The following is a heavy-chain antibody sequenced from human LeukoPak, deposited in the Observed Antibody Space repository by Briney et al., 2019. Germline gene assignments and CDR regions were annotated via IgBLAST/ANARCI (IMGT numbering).Heavy chain of an antibody. CDR1: GFTFSSYG. V-gene: IGHV3-30*18. CDR2: ISYDGSNK. CDR3: AKGDSTSWSGGFHH. J-gene: IGHJ5*02. Sequence: GGSLRLSSADSGFTFSSYGVYWVRQAPGKGLEWVAVISYDGSNKYYADSVKGRFTISRDNSKNTLYLQMNSLRAEDTAVYYCAKGDSTSWSGGFHHWGQGTLVTVSS. D-gene: IGHD6-13*01.